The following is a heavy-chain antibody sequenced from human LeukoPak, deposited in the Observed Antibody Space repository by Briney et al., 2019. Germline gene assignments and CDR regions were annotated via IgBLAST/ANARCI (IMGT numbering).Heavy chain of an antibody. D-gene: IGHD3-3*02. CDR2: MYYTGST. J-gene: IGHJ6*02. Sequence: SETLSLTCTVSGGSINDYYWSWIRQPPGKGLEWIGYMYYTGSTNYNPSLKSRVTMSVDTSKTRFFLKLSSVTAADTALYYCARVSIVYGMDVWGQGTAVTVSS. CDR1: GGSINDYY. CDR3: ARVSIVYGMDV. V-gene: IGHV4-59*01.